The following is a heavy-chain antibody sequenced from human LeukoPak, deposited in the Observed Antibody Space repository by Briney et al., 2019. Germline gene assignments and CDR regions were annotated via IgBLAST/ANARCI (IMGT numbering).Heavy chain of an antibody. CDR3: ARPVKLERGNGFDI. Sequence: SQTLSLTCTVSVGSISRGDYYWSWVRPPPGKGLDWVGYIYYSGSTYYNPSLKSRVTISVDTSKNQFSLKLSSVTAAETAVYPWARPVKLERGNGFDIWGPGTMVTVSS. CDR2: IYYSGST. CDR1: VGSISRGDYY. J-gene: IGHJ3*02. D-gene: IGHD1-1*01. V-gene: IGHV4-30-4*08.